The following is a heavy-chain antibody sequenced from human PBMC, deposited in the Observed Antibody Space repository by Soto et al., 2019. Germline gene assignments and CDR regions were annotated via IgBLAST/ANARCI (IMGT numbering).Heavy chain of an antibody. D-gene: IGHD2-2*01. Sequence: GAAVTDSCQASGGTFRRYAISWVRQAPGQGLELMGGIIPIFGTANYAQKFQGRVTLTADKSTSTAYMELSSRRSEDTAVYYCARESAAARGVYYFDYWGQGTLVTVSS. CDR1: GGTFRRYA. V-gene: IGHV1-69*06. J-gene: IGHJ4*02. CDR3: ARESAAARGVYYFDY. CDR2: IIPIFGTA.